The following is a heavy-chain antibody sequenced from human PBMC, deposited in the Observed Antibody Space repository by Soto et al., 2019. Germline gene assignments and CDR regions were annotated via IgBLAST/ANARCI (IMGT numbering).Heavy chain of an antibody. D-gene: IGHD3-3*01. J-gene: IGHJ4*02. CDR1: GGSFSGYY. CDR3: ERGQSTQKYYGY. V-gene: IGHV4-34*01. CDR2: INHSGST. Sequence: SETLSLTCAVYGGSFSGYYWSWIRQPPGKGLEWIGEINHSGSTNYNPSLKSRVTISVDTSKNQFSLKLSSVTAADTAVYYCERGQSTQKYYGYWGQGTLVTVSS.